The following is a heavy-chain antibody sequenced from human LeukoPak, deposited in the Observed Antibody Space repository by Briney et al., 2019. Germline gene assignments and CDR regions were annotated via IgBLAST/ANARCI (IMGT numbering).Heavy chain of an antibody. CDR3: ARNGWFGEYWSDY. Sequence: ASVKVSCKASGYTFTSYDIYWVRQATGQGLEWMGWMNPNSGNTGYAQKFQARVTMTRNTSISTAYMELSSLRSEDTAVYYCARNGWFGEYWSDYWGQGTLVTVSS. J-gene: IGHJ4*02. D-gene: IGHD3-10*01. CDR2: MNPNSGNT. CDR1: GYTFTSYD. V-gene: IGHV1-8*01.